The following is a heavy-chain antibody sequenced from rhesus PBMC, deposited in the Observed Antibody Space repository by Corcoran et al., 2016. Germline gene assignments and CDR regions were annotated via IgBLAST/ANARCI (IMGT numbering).Heavy chain of an antibody. D-gene: IGHD3-3*01. CDR3: ARERFGV. V-gene: IGHV4-73*01. CDR2: IDGNSAST. Sequence: QVKLQQWGEGLVKPSETLCLTCAVYGGSICGYSYCSWIRQAPGKGLEWIGNIDGNSASTNYNPSLKNRVTISKDTSKNQFSLKLSSVTAADTAVYYCARERFGVWGPGVLVTVSS. CDR1: GGSICGYSY. J-gene: IGHJ5-1*01.